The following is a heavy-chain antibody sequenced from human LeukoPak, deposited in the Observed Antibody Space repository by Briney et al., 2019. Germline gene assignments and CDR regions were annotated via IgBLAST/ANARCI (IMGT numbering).Heavy chain of an antibody. J-gene: IGHJ4*02. Sequence: ASVKVSCKASGYTFTGYYMHWVRQAPGQGLEWMGWINPNSGGTNYAQKFQGRVTMTRDTSISTAYMELSRLRSDDTAVYYCARGRIRSIAVAGTGLIDYWGQGTLVTVSS. CDR1: GYTFTGYY. V-gene: IGHV1-2*02. D-gene: IGHD6-19*01. CDR2: INPNSGGT. CDR3: ARGRIRSIAVAGTGLIDY.